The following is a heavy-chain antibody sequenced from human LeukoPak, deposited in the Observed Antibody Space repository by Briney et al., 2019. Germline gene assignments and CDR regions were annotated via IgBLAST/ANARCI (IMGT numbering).Heavy chain of an antibody. Sequence: KPSETLSLTCAVYGGSFSGYYWSWIRQSPGKGLEWIGEINHSGSTNYNPSLKSRVTISVDTSKNQFSLKLSSVTAADTAVYFCARGLSRGETVVDWYFDLWGRGTLVTVSS. J-gene: IGHJ2*01. D-gene: IGHD3-10*01. V-gene: IGHV4-34*01. CDR1: GGSFSGYY. CDR2: INHSGST. CDR3: ARGLSRGETVVDWYFDL.